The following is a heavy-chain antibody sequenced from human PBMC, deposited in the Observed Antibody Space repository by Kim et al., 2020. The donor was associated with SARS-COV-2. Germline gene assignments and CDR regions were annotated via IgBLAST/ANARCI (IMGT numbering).Heavy chain of an antibody. D-gene: IGHD4-17*01. CDR3: AKDSGRLYGGGGGFDY. CDR1: GFTFSSYA. CDR2: ISGSGGST. J-gene: IGHJ4*02. V-gene: IGHV3-23*01. Sequence: GGSLRLSCAASGFTFSSYAMSWVRQAPGKGLEWVSAISGSGGSTYYADSVKGRFTISRDNSKNTLYLQMNSLRAEDTAVYYCAKDSGRLYGGGGGFDYWGQGTLVTVSS.